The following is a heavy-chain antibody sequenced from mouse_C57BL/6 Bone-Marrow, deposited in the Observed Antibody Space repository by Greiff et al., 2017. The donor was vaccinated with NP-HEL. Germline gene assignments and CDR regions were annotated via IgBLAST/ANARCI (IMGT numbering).Heavy chain of an antibody. D-gene: IGHD2-10*01. Sequence: VQLQQPGAELVKPGASVKLSCKASGYTFTSYWMHWVKQRPGQGLEWIGMIHPTSGSTNYNAKFKSKATLTVDKSSSTSYMQLSSLTSEDSAVYYCARSPYPDYFDYWGQGTTLTVSS. J-gene: IGHJ2*01. CDR1: GYTFTSYW. CDR2: IHPTSGST. V-gene: IGHV1-64*01. CDR3: ARSPYPDYFDY.